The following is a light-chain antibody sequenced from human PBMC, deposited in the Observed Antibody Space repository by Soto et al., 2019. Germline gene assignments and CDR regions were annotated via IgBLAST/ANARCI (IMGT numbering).Light chain of an antibody. J-gene: IGKJ1*01. CDR3: QQYCSSPRT. Sequence: EIVLTQSPGTLSLSPGERATLSCRASQSVTSSSLAWYQQIPGQAPRLLIFGVSIRATGIPDRFSGSGSGTDFTLTISRLEPEDFAVYYCQQYCSSPRTFGQGTKVEIK. CDR2: GVS. V-gene: IGKV3-20*01. CDR1: QSVTSSS.